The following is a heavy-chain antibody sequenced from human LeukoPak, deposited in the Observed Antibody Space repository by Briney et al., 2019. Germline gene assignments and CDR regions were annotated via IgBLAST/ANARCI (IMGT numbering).Heavy chain of an antibody. CDR2: ISGSGGST. V-gene: IGHV3-23*01. J-gene: IGHJ4*02. CDR3: AKAPVTTCRGAFCYPFDY. D-gene: IGHD2-15*01. CDR1: GFTFSSYA. Sequence: GGSLRLSCAASGFTFSSYAMSWVRQAPGKGLEWVSDISGSGGSTYYADSVKGRFTISRDNSKNTLYLQMNSLRAEDAAVYYCAKAPVTTCRGAFCYPFDYWGLGTLVTVSS.